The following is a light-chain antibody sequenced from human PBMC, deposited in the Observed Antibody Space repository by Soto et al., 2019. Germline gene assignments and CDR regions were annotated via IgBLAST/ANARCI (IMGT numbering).Light chain of an antibody. Sequence: IGLTQSLGTLSLSPGERATLSCRASQSVSSSYLAWYQQKPGQAPRLLIYGASSRATGIPDRFSGSGSGTEFTLTISSLQSEDFAVYYCQQYIRWPLTFGGGTKVDIK. CDR1: QSVSSSY. CDR3: QQYIRWPLT. J-gene: IGKJ4*01. CDR2: GAS. V-gene: IGKV3-20*01.